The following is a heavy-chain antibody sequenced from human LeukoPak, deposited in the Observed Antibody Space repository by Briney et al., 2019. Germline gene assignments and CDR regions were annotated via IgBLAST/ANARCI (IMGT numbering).Heavy chain of an antibody. Sequence: GASVKVSCKASGYTFTSYDINWVRQATGQGLEWMGWMNPNSGNTGYAQKFQGRVTMTRNTSISTAYMELSSLRSEDTAVYYCARDRGWRYYFDYWGQGTLATVSS. V-gene: IGHV1-8*01. CDR3: ARDRGWRYYFDY. CDR2: MNPNSGNT. J-gene: IGHJ4*02. CDR1: GYTFTSYD.